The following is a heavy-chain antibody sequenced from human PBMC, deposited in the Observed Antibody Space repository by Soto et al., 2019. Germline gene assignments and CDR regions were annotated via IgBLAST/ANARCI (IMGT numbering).Heavy chain of an antibody. D-gene: IGHD4-17*01. CDR2: ISAHNGNT. CDR3: ARGRYGDY. Sequence: QAHLVQSGPEVKKPGASVKVSCKGSGYIFTSYGIAWVRQAPGQGLEWMGWISAHNGNTEYAQKFQGRVTVNRDTSTSTAYLELRRLRSDDTALYYCARGRYGDYWGQGALVTVSS. CDR1: GYIFTSYG. V-gene: IGHV1-18*01. J-gene: IGHJ4*02.